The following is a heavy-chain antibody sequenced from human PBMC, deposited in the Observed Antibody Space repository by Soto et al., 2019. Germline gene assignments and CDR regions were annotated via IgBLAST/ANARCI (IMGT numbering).Heavy chain of an antibody. CDR1: GYTFTSYA. D-gene: IGHD3-16*02. J-gene: IGHJ4*02. CDR2: INADNGNT. CDR3: ARVNDMITFGGVIVIPDY. V-gene: IGHV1-3*01. Sequence: GASVKVSCKASGYTFTSYAMHWVRQAPGQRLEWMGWINADNGNTKYAQKLQGRVTMTTDTSTSTAYMELRSLRSDDTAVYYCARVNDMITFGGVIVIPDYWGQGTLVTVSS.